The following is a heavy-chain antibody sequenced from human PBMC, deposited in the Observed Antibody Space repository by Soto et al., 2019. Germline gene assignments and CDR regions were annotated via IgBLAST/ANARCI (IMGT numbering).Heavy chain of an antibody. V-gene: IGHV3-30*18. Sequence: GGSLRLSCAASGFTFSSYGMHWVRQAPGKGLEWVAVISYDGSNKYYADSVKGRFTISRDNSKNTLYLQMNSLRAEDTALYYCAKDYREVWATYYFDYWGQGTLVTVSS. CDR2: ISYDGSNK. D-gene: IGHD3-16*02. CDR3: AKDYREVWATYYFDY. CDR1: GFTFSSYG. J-gene: IGHJ4*02.